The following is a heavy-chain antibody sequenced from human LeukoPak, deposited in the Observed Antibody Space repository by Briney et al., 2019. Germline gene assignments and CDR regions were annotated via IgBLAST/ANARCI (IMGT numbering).Heavy chain of an antibody. CDR1: GFTFSDYG. CDR2: IRNDGTDK. V-gene: IGHV3-30*02. Sequence: GGSLRLSCAASGFTFSDYGMHWVRQAPGKGLEWVTFIRNDGTDKFYADSVRGRFTISRDNSKNTLYLQMNSLRADDTAVYYCAKGRGYGDYDAFDIWGQGTIVTVSS. D-gene: IGHD4-17*01. CDR3: AKGRGYGDYDAFDI. J-gene: IGHJ3*02.